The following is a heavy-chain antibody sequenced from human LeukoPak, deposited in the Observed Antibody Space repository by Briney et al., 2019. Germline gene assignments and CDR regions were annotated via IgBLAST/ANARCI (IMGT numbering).Heavy chain of an antibody. J-gene: IGHJ4*02. CDR3: AKGFEYSQGLQDN. CDR2: ISGSGGKYS. Sequence: GGSLRLSCAASGFTFRTYAMSWVRQAPGKGLEWVSGISGSGGKYSYYADSVKGRFIISRDDSKNTLYLQMNSLGAEDTAVYYCAKGFEYSQGLQDNWGQGALVTVSS. CDR1: GFTFRTYA. D-gene: IGHD2/OR15-2a*01. V-gene: IGHV3-23*01.